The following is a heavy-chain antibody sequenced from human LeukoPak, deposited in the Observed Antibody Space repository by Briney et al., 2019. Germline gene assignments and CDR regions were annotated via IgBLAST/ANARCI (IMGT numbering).Heavy chain of an antibody. CDR2: IIPIFGTA. Sequence: ASVKVSCKASGGTFSSYAISWVRQAPGQGLEWMGGIIPIFGTANYAQKFQGRVTITADESTSTAYMELSSLRSEDTAVYYCARGPYDFWSGPFPDWGQGTMVTVSS. CDR1: GGTFSSYA. J-gene: IGHJ3*01. V-gene: IGHV1-69*13. D-gene: IGHD3-3*01. CDR3: ARGPYDFWSGPFPD.